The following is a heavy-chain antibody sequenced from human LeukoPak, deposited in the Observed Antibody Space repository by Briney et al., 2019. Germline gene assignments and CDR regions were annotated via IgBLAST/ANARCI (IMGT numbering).Heavy chain of an antibody. CDR3: ARDTSWTDNWFDP. D-gene: IGHD2-2*01. CDR2: IYYSGST. Sequence: SETLSLTCTVSGGSISSYYWSWIRQPPGKGREWIGYIYYSGSTNYNPSLKSRVTISVDTSKNQFSLKLSSVTAADTAVYYCARDTSWTDNWFDPWGQGTLVTVSS. V-gene: IGHV4-59*01. J-gene: IGHJ5*02. CDR1: GGSISSYY.